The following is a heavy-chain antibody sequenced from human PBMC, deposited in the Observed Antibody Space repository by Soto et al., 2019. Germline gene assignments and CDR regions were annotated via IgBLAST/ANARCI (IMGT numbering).Heavy chain of an antibody. CDR1: GFTFSSYS. V-gene: IGHV3-48*01. CDR3: AREVVPANVNWFDP. D-gene: IGHD2-2*01. CDR2: ISSSSSTI. Sequence: EVQLVESGGGLVQPGGSLRLSCAASGFTFSSYSMNWVRQAPGKGLEWVSYISSSSSTIYYADSVKGRFTISRDNAKNSLYLQMNSLTAEDTAVYYCAREVVPANVNWFDPWGQGTLVTVSS. J-gene: IGHJ5*02.